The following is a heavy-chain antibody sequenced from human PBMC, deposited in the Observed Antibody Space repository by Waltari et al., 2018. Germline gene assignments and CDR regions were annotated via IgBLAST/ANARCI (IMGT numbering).Heavy chain of an antibody. D-gene: IGHD2-15*01. V-gene: IGHV4-34*01. CDR2: VNHSGST. J-gene: IGHJ4*02. CDR1: GASFSGHY. CDR3: AGGGVVVAATFDY. Sequence: QVQLQQWGTGLLKPSQTLSLTCAVYGASFSGHYWSWIRQSPGKGPAWIGEVNHSGSTSYNPSLMTRGAISVDATKNQYSLKLRSVTAADAAVDYCAGGGVVVAATFDYWGQGTLVTVSS.